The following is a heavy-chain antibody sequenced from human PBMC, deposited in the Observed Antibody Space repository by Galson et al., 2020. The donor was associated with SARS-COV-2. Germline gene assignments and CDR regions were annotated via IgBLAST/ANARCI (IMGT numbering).Heavy chain of an antibody. V-gene: IGHV4-39*07. Sequence: SETLSLTCTVSGGSIRSSNYYWGWIRQPPGKGLEWIGSVLNSGTTHYRPSLQSRVPISVDTSKNQSSLNLNSLTAADTAMYCCARDATSSGWYNWFDPWGRGSLVTVSS. CDR1: GGSIRSSNYY. D-gene: IGHD6-19*01. J-gene: IGHJ5*02. CDR3: ARDATSSGWYNWFDP. CDR2: VLNSGTT.